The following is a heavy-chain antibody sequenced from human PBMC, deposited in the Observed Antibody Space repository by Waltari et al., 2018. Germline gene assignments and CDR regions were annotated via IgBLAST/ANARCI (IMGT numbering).Heavy chain of an antibody. CDR1: GFTFSSYA. Sequence: QVQLVESGGGVVQPGRSLRLSCAASGFTFSSYAMHWVRQAPGKGLEWVAVISYDGSNKYYADSVKGRFTISIDNSKNTLYLQMNSLRAEDTAVYYCARGGDYYGSGSYYYYGMDVWGQGTTVTVS. CDR2: ISYDGSNK. J-gene: IGHJ6*02. V-gene: IGHV3-30*01. D-gene: IGHD3-10*01. CDR3: ARGGDYYGSGSYYYYGMDV.